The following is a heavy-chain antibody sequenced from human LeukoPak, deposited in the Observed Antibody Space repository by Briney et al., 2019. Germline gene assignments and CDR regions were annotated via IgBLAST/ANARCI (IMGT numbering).Heavy chain of an antibody. Sequence: GGSLRLSCAASGFTFSSSAMSWVRQAPGKGLEWVSAISNNGGYTYYADSVQGRFTISRDNSKSTLCLQMNSLRAEDTAVYYCANQLGYGRDGSSSFPYWGQGILVNVSS. CDR3: ANQLGYGRDGSSSFPY. J-gene: IGHJ4*02. CDR1: GFTFSSSA. V-gene: IGHV3-23*01. CDR2: ISNNGGYT. D-gene: IGHD2-15*01.